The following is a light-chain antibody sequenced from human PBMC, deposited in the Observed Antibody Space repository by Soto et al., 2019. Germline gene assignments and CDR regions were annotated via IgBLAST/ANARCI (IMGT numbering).Light chain of an antibody. J-gene: IGLJ3*02. CDR2: EVS. V-gene: IGLV2-14*01. CDR1: SSDVGGYNY. Sequence: QSVLTQPASVSGSPGQSITISYTGTSSDVGGYNYVSWYQHHPGKAPKLMIYEVSNRPSGVSNRFSGSKSGNTASLTISGLQAEDEADYYCSSYTGSSTPVFGGGTKLTVL. CDR3: SSYTGSSTPV.